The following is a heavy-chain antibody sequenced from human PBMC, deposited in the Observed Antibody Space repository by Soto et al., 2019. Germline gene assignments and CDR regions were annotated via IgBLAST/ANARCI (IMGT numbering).Heavy chain of an antibody. CDR1: GFTFSTYD. CDR3: ATAYSCQLPRRADYYYAMDV. V-gene: IGHV3-13*05. Sequence: GGSLILSCAASGFTFSTYDMHWVRQATGKGLEWVSAIGAADDPYYSGSVKGRFTISRENAKSSLSLHMNSLRVGDTAVYYCATAYSCQLPRRADYYYAMDVWGPGTTVTVSS. D-gene: IGHD2-2*01. J-gene: IGHJ6*02. CDR2: IGAADDP.